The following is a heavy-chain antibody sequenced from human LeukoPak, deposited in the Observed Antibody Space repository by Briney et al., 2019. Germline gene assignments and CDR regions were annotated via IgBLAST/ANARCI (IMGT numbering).Heavy chain of an antibody. D-gene: IGHD4-11*01. V-gene: IGHV3-53*01. CDR2: IYADGST. Sequence: GGSLRLPCAASAFTVSNTYLSWVRQAPGKGLEWVSSIYADGSTHYTDSVRGRFTISRDNSRNTLFLQMNSLRAEDTAVYHCTRDPTTTPIRWGQGTLVTVSS. CDR1: AFTVSNTY. CDR3: TRDPTTTPIR. J-gene: IGHJ4*02.